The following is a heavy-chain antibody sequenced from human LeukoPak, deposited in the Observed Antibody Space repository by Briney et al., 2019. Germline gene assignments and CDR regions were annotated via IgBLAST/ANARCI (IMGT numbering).Heavy chain of an antibody. Sequence: PSETLSLTCTVSGGPISSDSYYWGWIRQPPGKGLEWIGTIYYSGSTYYNPSLRSPVTISVDTSKNQFSLKLNSVTAADTAVYYCARRFADFRFDPWGQGTLVTVSS. CDR3: ARRFADFRFDP. CDR1: GGPISSDSYY. V-gene: IGHV4-39*01. D-gene: IGHD3-3*01. CDR2: IYYSGST. J-gene: IGHJ5*02.